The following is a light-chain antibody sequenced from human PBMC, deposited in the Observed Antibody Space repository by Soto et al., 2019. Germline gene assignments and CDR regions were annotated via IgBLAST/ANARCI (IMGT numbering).Light chain of an antibody. CDR2: EVN. J-gene: IGLJ1*01. CDR1: SSDVGGYDY. V-gene: IGLV2-14*01. Sequence: QSVLTQPASVSGSPGQSVTISCTGTSSDVGGYDYVSWYQQHPGTAPKLMLYEVNNRPSGVSNHFSGSKSGNTASLIISGLQTEDEADYYCSAYTTTSTLIFGTGTKVTVL. CDR3: SAYTTTSTLI.